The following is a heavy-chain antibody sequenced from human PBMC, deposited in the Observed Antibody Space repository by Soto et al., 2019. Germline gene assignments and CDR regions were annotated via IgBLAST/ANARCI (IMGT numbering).Heavy chain of an antibody. Sequence: EVQLVESGGGLIQPGGSLRLSCAASGFTVSSNYMSWVRQAPGKGLEWVSVIYSGGSTYYADSVKGRFTISRDNSKNTLYLQMNSLRAEDTAVYYCARSGNPNEDNPSDYYYGMDVWGQGTTVTVSS. J-gene: IGHJ6*02. CDR1: GFTVSSNY. V-gene: IGHV3-53*01. CDR3: ARSGNPNEDNPSDYYYGMDV. CDR2: IYSGGST. D-gene: IGHD1-20*01.